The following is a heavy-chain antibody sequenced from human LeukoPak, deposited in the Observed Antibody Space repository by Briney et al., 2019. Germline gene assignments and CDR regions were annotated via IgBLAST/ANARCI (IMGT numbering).Heavy chain of an antibody. D-gene: IGHD6-19*01. CDR1: GYSFSTYW. Sequence: GESLEISCQGFGYSFSTYWIAWVRHMPGKGLVWMGVIYPGNSDIRYSPSFQGHVTISADKSITTAYLEWSSLKASDTAKYYCARRGGYSSGWYVQYWGQGTLVTASS. CDR2: IYPGNSDI. V-gene: IGHV5-51*01. CDR3: ARRGGYSSGWYVQY. J-gene: IGHJ4*02.